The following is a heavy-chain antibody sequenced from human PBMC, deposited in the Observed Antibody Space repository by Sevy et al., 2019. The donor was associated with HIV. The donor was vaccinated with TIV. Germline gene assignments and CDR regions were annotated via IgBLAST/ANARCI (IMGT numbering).Heavy chain of an antibody. CDR3: AREGCTRPHDY. J-gene: IGHJ4*02. V-gene: IGHV3-23*01. D-gene: IGHD2-8*01. CDR1: GFAFYDYS. Sequence: GGSLRLSCAASGFAFYDYSMSWIRQAPGKGLEWVATLSFGCGKINYADSVKGRFTISRDNSKNSFYLQMDNLRVEDTALYYCAREGCTRPHDYWGQRTRVTVS. CDR2: LSFGCGKI.